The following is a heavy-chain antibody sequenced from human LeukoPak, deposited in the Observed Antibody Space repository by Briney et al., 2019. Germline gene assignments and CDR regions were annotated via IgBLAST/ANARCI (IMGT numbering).Heavy chain of an antibody. J-gene: IGHJ4*02. V-gene: IGHV3-33*01. D-gene: IGHD3-22*01. Sequence: GGSLRLSCAASGFTFSSYGMHWVRQAPGKGLEWVAVIWYDGSNKYYADSVKGRFTISRDNSKSTLYLQMNSLRAEDTAVYYCARDLEHYYDSSGYRYWGQGTLVTVSS. CDR1: GFTFSSYG. CDR3: ARDLEHYYDSSGYRY. CDR2: IWYDGSNK.